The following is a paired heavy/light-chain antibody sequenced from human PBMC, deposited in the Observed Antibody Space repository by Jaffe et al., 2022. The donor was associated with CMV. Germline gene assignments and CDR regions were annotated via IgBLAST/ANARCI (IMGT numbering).Light chain of an antibody. V-gene: IGLV3-1*01. J-gene: IGLJ1*01. CDR2: QDS. CDR1: KLGDKY. CDR3: QAWDSNTGYV. Sequence: SFELTQPPSVSVSPGQTASITCSGDKLGDKYAYWYQQKPGQSPVLVIYQDSKRPSGIPERFSGSTSGNTVTLTISGTQTMDEADYYCQAWDSNTGYVFGPGTKVTVL.
Heavy chain of an antibody. CDR1: GFTFGDYP. V-gene: IGHV3-49*04. Sequence: EVQLVESGGGLVQPGRSLRLSCTASGFTFGDYPMSWVRQAPGKGLEWVGFIRNKAYSGTTDYAASVKGRFTISRDDSKGIAYLQLNSLRAEDTAVYYCTREREAAALRGHDYWGQGTLVTVSS. CDR3: TREREAAALRGHDY. D-gene: IGHD2-2*01. CDR2: IRNKAYSGTT. J-gene: IGHJ4*02.